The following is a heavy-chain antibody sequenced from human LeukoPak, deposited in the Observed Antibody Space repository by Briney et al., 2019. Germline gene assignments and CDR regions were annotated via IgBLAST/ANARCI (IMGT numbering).Heavy chain of an antibody. J-gene: IGHJ4*02. Sequence: ASVKVSCKASGYTFTGYYMHWVRQAPGQGLEWMGWINPNSGGTNYAQKFQGRVTMTRDTSISTAYMELSRLRSDDTAVYYCARGSDSSGYNFDYWGQGTLVTVSS. CDR3: ARGSDSSGYNFDY. CDR2: INPNSGGT. CDR1: GYTFTGYY. D-gene: IGHD3-22*01. V-gene: IGHV1-2*02.